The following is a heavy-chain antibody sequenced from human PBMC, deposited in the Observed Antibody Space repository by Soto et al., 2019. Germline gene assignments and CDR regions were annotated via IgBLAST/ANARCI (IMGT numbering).Heavy chain of an antibody. CDR2: IDPSDSYT. CDR1: GYSFTSYW. Sequence: GESLKISCKGSGYSFTSYWISWVRQMPGKGLEWMGRIDPSDSYTNYSPSFQGHVTISADKSISTAYLQWSSLKASDTAMYYCAIPVVTNSGPTTYYYYGMDVWGQGTTVTVS. J-gene: IGHJ6*02. D-gene: IGHD2-21*02. CDR3: AIPVVTNSGPTTYYYYGMDV. V-gene: IGHV5-10-1*01.